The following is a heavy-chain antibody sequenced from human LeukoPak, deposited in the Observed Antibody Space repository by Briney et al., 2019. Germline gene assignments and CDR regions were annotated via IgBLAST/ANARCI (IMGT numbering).Heavy chain of an antibody. CDR1: GCTFTSYY. CDR2: INPSGGST. J-gene: IGHJ4*02. V-gene: IGHV1-46*01. CDR3: ARGEAARFDY. D-gene: IGHD3-16*01. Sequence: ASVKVSCKASGCTFTSYYMHWVRQAPGQGLEWMGIINPSGGSTSYAQKLQGRVTMTTDTSTSTAYMELRSLRSDDTAVYYCARGEAARFDYWGQGTLVTVSS.